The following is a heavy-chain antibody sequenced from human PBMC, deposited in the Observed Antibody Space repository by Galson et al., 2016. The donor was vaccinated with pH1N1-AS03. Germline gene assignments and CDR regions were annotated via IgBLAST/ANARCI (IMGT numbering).Heavy chain of an antibody. CDR1: GFTFSHYS. J-gene: IGHJ3*02. CDR3: AKDSNEYCSGGNCLAFDI. CDR2: ISGSSSYI. V-gene: IGHV3-21*04. D-gene: IGHD2-15*01. Sequence: SLRLSCAASGFTFSHYSMSWVRQAPGKGLEWVSSISGSSSYIYYADSVKGRFTISRYNAKHSVYLQMNSLRVEDTAVYYCAKDSNEYCSGGNCLAFDIWGHGTVVAVSS.